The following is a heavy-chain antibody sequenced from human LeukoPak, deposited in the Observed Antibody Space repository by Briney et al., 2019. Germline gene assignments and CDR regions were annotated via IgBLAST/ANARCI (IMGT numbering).Heavy chain of an antibody. CDR3: GATPSHDYYYYGMDV. Sequence: PSETLSLTCTVSGGSISSGDYYWSWIRQPPGKGLEWIGYIYYSGSTYYNPSLKSRITISVDTSKNQFSLKLSSVTAADTAVYYCGATPSHDYYYYGMDVWGQGTTVTVSS. J-gene: IGHJ6*02. CDR2: IYYSGST. CDR1: GGSISSGDYY. D-gene: IGHD2-15*01. V-gene: IGHV4-30-4*01.